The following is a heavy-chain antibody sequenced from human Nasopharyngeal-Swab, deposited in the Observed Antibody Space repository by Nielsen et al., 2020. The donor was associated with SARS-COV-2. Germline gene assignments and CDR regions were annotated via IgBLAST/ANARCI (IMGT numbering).Heavy chain of an antibody. Sequence: ASVKVSCKVSGYTLTELSMHWVRQAPGKGLEWMGGFDPEDGETIYAQKFQGRVTMTEDTSTDTAYMALSSLRSEDTAVYYCASRRQVGANHHAFDIWGQGTMVTVSS. CDR1: GYTLTELS. CDR2: FDPEDGET. CDR3: ASRRQVGANHHAFDI. V-gene: IGHV1-24*01. J-gene: IGHJ3*02. D-gene: IGHD1-26*01.